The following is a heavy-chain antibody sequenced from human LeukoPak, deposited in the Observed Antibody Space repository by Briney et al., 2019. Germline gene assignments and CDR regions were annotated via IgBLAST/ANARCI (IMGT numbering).Heavy chain of an antibody. CDR2: IYSSGST. Sequence: SETLSLTCTVSGCSISSYYWSWIRQPAGKGLEWIGRIYSSGSTTYNPSLKSRVTMSVDTSKNQFSLRVTSVTAADTAVYYCARDSGTTGEVKFDPWGQGTLVTVSS. V-gene: IGHV4-4*07. J-gene: IGHJ5*02. CDR1: GCSISSYY. D-gene: IGHD3-10*01. CDR3: ARDSGTTGEVKFDP.